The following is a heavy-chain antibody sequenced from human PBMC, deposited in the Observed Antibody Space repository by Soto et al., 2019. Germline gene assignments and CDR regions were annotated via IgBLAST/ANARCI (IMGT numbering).Heavy chain of an antibody. CDR2: IYLSGTI. V-gene: IGHV4-31*03. CDR3: ATGDY. CDR1: GDSINSGDYN. J-gene: IGHJ4*02. Sequence: VQLQESGPGLVKPSQTLSLTCTVSGDSINSGDYNWNWIRQHPGKGLEWIGYIYLSGTIHYNPSLQSRVSISVDTSKNQFSLELRSVTAADTAVYYCATGDYWGQGNLVTVSS.